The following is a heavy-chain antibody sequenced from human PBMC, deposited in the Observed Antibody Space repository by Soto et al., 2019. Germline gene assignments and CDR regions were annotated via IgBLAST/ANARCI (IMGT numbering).Heavy chain of an antibody. CDR2: IYYSGST. Sequence: QLQLQESGPGLVKPSETLSLTCTVSGGSISSSSYYWGWIRQPPGKGLEWIGSIYYSGSTYYNPSLKSRVTISVDPSKNQSSLKLSSVTAADTAVYYCARPGNYGSGSYLYYLDYWGQGTLVTVSS. CDR1: GGSISSSSYY. D-gene: IGHD3-10*01. CDR3: ARPGNYGSGSYLYYLDY. J-gene: IGHJ4*02. V-gene: IGHV4-39*01.